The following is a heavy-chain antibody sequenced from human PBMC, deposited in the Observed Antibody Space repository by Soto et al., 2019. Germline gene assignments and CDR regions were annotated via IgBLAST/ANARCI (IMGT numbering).Heavy chain of an antibody. J-gene: IGHJ6*02. D-gene: IGHD6-13*01. CDR1: GFTFSSYS. CDR2: ISSSSSYI. CDR3: ATGTGIARAATNYYSSGLDV. V-gene: IGHV3-21*01. Sequence: GGSLRLSCAASGFTFSSYSMNWVRQAPGKGLEWVSSISSSSSYIYYADSVKGRFTISRDNAKNSLYLQMNSLRAEDTAVYYCATGTGIARAATNYYSSGLDVWGPETTLTVSS.